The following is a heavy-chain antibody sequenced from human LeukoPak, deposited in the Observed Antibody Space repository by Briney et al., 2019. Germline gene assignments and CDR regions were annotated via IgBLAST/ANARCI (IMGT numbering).Heavy chain of an antibody. Sequence: GGSLRLSCAASGFTFRSYAMNWVRQAPGKGLEWVASISGSGDKTYYADSVKGRFTISRDKSKNTLYLQMISLRAKDTALYYCAKDPTVDGPGWYCDLWGRGTLVTVSS. CDR1: GFTFRSYA. CDR3: AKDPTVDGPGWYCDL. V-gene: IGHV3-23*01. CDR2: ISGSGDKT. J-gene: IGHJ2*01. D-gene: IGHD3-10*01.